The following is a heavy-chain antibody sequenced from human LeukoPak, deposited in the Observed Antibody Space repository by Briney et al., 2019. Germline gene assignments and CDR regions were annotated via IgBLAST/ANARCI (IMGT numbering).Heavy chain of an antibody. CDR1: GFTFSNYA. J-gene: IGHJ4*02. Sequence: GGSLRLSCASSGFTFSNYAMSWVRQAPGKGLEWVSAISGSGDSTYYADSVKGRFTISRDSSMETLYLQMNSLRAEDTATYFCAKRLSFGVAIGDFDYWGQGTLVTVSS. CDR3: AKRLSFGVAIGDFDY. CDR2: ISGSGDST. V-gene: IGHV3-23*01. D-gene: IGHD3-3*01.